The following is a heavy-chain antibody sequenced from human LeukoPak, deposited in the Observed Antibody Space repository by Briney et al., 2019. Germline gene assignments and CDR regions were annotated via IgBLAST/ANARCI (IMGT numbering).Heavy chain of an antibody. Sequence: ASVKVSCKASGYTFTSYYMHWVRQAPGQGLEWMGIINPSGGSTSYAQKFQGRVTMTRDMSTSTVYMELSSLRSEDTAVYYCARQIRSGYWSPNDKNAFDIWGQGTMVTVSS. J-gene: IGHJ3*02. V-gene: IGHV1-46*01. CDR1: GYTFTSYY. D-gene: IGHD3-22*01. CDR3: ARQIRSGYWSPNDKNAFDI. CDR2: INPSGGST.